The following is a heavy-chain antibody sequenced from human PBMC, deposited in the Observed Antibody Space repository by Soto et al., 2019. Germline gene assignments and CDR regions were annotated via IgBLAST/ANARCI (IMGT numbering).Heavy chain of an antibody. CDR2: IYYSGST. D-gene: IGHD6-19*01. CDR1: GGSISSSSYY. Sequence: SETLSLTCTVSGGSISSSSYYWGWIRQPPGKGLEWIGSIYYSGSTYYNPSLKSRVTISVDTSKNQFSLKLSSVTAADTAVYYCARHVRRIAVAFGWFDPWGQGTLVTVTS. V-gene: IGHV4-39*01. J-gene: IGHJ5*02. CDR3: ARHVRRIAVAFGWFDP.